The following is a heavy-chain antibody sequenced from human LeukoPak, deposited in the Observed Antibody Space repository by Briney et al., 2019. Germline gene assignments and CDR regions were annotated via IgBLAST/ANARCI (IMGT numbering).Heavy chain of an antibody. CDR2: IYSGGSA. D-gene: IGHD3-22*01. Sequence: SETLSLTCAVYSGSFNDYCWIWLRQPPRRGLEWIGEIYSGGSANYDPSLKGRLAISVDPSKSQFSLKLSSLTAADTAVYFCARGVVDYSTRSGYLSHWGQGTLATVSS. J-gene: IGHJ4*02. CDR1: SGSFNDYC. V-gene: IGHV4-34*01. CDR3: ARGVVDYSTRSGYLSH.